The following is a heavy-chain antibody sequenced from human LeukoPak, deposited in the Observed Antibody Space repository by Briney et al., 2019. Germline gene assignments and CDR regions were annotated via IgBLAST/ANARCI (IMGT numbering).Heavy chain of an antibody. D-gene: IGHD2-2*02. CDR1: GYTFTGYY. CDR2: INPNSGGT. J-gene: IGHJ4*02. Sequence: ALVRVSCKASGYTFTGYYMHWVRQAPGQGLEWMGWINPNSGGTNYAQKFQGRVTMTRDTSISTAYMELSRLRSDDTAVYYCARFRYCSSTSCYRVFDYWGQGTLVTVYS. CDR3: ARFRYCSSTSCYRVFDY. V-gene: IGHV1-2*02.